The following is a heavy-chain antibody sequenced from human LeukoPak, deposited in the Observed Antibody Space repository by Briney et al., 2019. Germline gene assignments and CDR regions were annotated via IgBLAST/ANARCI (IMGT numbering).Heavy chain of an antibody. CDR2: INPNSGGT. Sequence: ASVKVSCKASGYTFTDFGVSWVRQAPGQGLEWMGWINPNSGGTNYAQKFQGRVTMTRDTSISTAYMELSRLRSDDTAVYYCARDWAYDYVWGSYQAPGYWGQGTLVTVSS. CDR1: GYTFTDFG. J-gene: IGHJ4*02. V-gene: IGHV1-2*02. D-gene: IGHD3-16*02. CDR3: ARDWAYDYVWGSYQAPGY.